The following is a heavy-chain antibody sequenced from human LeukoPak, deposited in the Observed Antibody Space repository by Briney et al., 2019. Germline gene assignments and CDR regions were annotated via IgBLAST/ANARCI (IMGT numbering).Heavy chain of an antibody. CDR2: ISYDGSNK. D-gene: IGHD3-22*01. J-gene: IGHJ4*02. CDR1: GFTFSSYA. V-gene: IGHV3-30-3*01. CDR3: ARETYYYDSSGSTEGGFDY. Sequence: GGSLRLSCAASGFTFSSYAMHWVRQAPGKGLEWVAVISYDGSNKYYADSVKGRFTISRDNSKNPLYLQMNSLRAEDTAVYYCARETYYYDSSGSTEGGFDYWGQGILVTVSS.